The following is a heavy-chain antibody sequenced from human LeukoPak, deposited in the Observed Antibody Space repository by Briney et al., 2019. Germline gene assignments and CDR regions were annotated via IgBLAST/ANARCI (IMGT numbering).Heavy chain of an antibody. CDR1: GGSISSYY. Sequence: SETLSLTCTVSGGSISSYYWSWIRQPAGKGLEWIGRIYTSGSTNYNPSLKSRVTMSVDTSKNQFSLKLSSVTAADTAVYYCAREDSMTHSDILTGYYPLYYFDYWGQGTLVTVSS. CDR2: IYTSGST. CDR3: AREDSMTHSDILTGYYPLYYFDY. V-gene: IGHV4-4*07. D-gene: IGHD3-9*01. J-gene: IGHJ4*02.